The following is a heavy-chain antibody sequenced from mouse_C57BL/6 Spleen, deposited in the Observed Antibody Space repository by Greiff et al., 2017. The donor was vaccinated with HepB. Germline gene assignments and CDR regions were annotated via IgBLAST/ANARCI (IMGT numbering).Heavy chain of an antibody. V-gene: IGHV1-81*01. CDR3: ARSASEFFAY. J-gene: IGHJ3*01. CDR1: GYTFTSYG. CDR2: IYPRSGNT. Sequence: QVQLKQSGAELARPGASVKLSCKASGYTFTSYGISWVKQRTGQGLEWIGEIYPRSGNTYYNEKFKGKATLTADKSSSTAYMELRSLTSEDSAVYFCARSASEFFAYWGQGTLVTVSA. D-gene: IGHD3-2*02.